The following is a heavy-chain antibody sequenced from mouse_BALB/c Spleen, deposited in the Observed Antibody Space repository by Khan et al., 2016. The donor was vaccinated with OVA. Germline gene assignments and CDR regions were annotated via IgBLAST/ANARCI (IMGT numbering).Heavy chain of an antibody. CDR3: ARDRFVY. J-gene: IGHJ2*01. CDR2: INPTSGYT. CDR1: GYTFTSYW. V-gene: IGHV1-7*01. Sequence: QVRLQQSGAELAKPGASVKMSCTASGYTFTSYWMHWIKQRPGQGLEWIGYINPTSGYTDYNQKFKDKATLTADKSSSTAYMQLSSLTSDDSAVYYCARDRFVYWGKGTALTVSS.